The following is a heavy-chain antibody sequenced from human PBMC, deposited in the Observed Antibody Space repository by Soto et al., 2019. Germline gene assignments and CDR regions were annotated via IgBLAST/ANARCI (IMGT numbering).Heavy chain of an antibody. D-gene: IGHD2-15*01. CDR1: GYSFTSYW. CDR2: IDPSDSYT. CDR3: ATGCSGGSCFSGMHYYYYYGMDV. V-gene: IGHV5-10-1*01. J-gene: IGHJ6*02. Sequence: GESLKISCKGSGYSFTSYWISWVRQMPGKGLEWMGRIDPSDSYTNYSPSFQGHVTISADKSISTAYLQWSSLKASDTAMYYCATGCSGGSCFSGMHYYYYYGMDVWGQGTTVTASS.